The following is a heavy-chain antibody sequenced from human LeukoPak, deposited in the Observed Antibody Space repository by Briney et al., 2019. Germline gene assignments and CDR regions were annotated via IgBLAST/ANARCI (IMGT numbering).Heavy chain of an antibody. J-gene: IGHJ4*01. CDR2: IFTDGSTT. CDR1: EFNFFSYG. V-gene: IGHV3-74*01. Sequence: GGSLRLSCVASEFNFFSYGMQWVRQAPGKGLVWVSRIFTDGSTTSYADSVKGRFTISRDNAKNTLYLEMNSLRVDDTAVYYCARELPREVSLDYWGQGTLVTVSP. CDR3: ARELPREVSLDY. D-gene: IGHD1-26*01.